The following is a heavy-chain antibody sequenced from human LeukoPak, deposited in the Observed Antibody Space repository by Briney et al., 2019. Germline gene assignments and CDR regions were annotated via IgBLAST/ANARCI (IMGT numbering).Heavy chain of an antibody. V-gene: IGHV1-2*02. Sequence: GASVKVSYKASGYTFTDYFIHWVRQAPGHGLEWVGWINPITGDTNYAQKFQGRVTVTRDTSIRTAYMEVSRLRFDDSALYFCAREAGCSSTSCHNDYWGQGTLVTVSS. D-gene: IGHD2-2*02. CDR2: INPITGDT. CDR1: GYTFTDYF. J-gene: IGHJ4*02. CDR3: AREAGCSSTSCHNDY.